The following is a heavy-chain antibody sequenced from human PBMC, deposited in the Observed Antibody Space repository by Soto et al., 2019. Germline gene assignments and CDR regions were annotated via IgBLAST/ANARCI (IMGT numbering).Heavy chain of an antibody. CDR1: GFTFSRYG. J-gene: IGHJ3*02. Sequence: GSLRLPCSAPGFTFSRYGMHGVPKAPGKGLEWVAVIWYYGSNKYYADSVKGRFTTSRDNSKNTLYLQMNSLRAEDTAVYYCARDSYRSGAFDIWGQGTMVTV. V-gene: IGHV3-33*01. D-gene: IGHD3-16*02. CDR2: IWYYGSNK. CDR3: ARDSYRSGAFDI.